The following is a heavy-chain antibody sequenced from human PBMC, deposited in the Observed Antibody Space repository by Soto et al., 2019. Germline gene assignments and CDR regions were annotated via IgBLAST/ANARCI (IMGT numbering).Heavy chain of an antibody. CDR1: GFTFSSYA. Sequence: GGFLRLSCAASGFTFSSYAMSWVRQAPGKGLEWVSAISGSGGSTYYADSVKGRFTISRDNSKNTLYLQMNSLRAEDTAVYYCATGGYDSSGFVYFDYWGQGTLVTVSS. V-gene: IGHV3-23*01. D-gene: IGHD3-22*01. J-gene: IGHJ4*02. CDR2: ISGSGGST. CDR3: ATGGYDSSGFVYFDY.